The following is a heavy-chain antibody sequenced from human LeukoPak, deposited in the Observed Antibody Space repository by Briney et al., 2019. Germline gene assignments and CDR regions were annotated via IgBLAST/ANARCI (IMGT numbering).Heavy chain of an antibody. Sequence: GGSLRLSCAASGFTFSSYVMYWVRQAPGKGLEYVSSISSNGGSTYYANSEKGRFTISRDNSKNTLYLQMGSLRAEDMAVYYCARGGQSKYDSSGYLNYFDYWGQGTLVTVSS. D-gene: IGHD3-22*01. CDR1: GFTFSSYV. CDR3: ARGGQSKYDSSGYLNYFDY. CDR2: ISSNGGST. J-gene: IGHJ4*02. V-gene: IGHV3-64*01.